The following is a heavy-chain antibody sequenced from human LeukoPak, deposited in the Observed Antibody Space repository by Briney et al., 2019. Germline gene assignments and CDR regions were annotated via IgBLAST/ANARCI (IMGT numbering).Heavy chain of an antibody. CDR2: INPNSGGT. CDR3: ARDLSGGALGAFDI. D-gene: IGHD2-15*01. V-gene: IGHV1-2*02. CDR1: GYIFTAYY. Sequence: ASVKVSCKASGYIFTAYYIHWLRQAPGQGLEWMWWINPNSGGTSFALNFQGRVTLTRDTSISTVYMELSRLRSDDTAVYYCARDLSGGALGAFDIWGQGTMVTVSS. J-gene: IGHJ3*02.